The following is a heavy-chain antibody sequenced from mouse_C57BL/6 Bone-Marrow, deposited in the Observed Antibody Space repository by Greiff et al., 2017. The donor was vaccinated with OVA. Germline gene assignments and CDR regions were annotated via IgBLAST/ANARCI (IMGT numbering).Heavy chain of an antibody. Sequence: EVQLQQSGPELVKPGASVKISCKASGYTFTDYYMNWVKQSHGKSLEWIGDINPNNGGTSYNQKFKGKATLTVDKSSSTAYMELRSLTSEDSAVYYCARSYHYYAMDYWGQGTSVTVSS. D-gene: IGHD2-12*01. CDR1: GYTFTDYY. CDR3: ARSYHYYAMDY. CDR2: INPNNGGT. V-gene: IGHV1-26*01. J-gene: IGHJ4*01.